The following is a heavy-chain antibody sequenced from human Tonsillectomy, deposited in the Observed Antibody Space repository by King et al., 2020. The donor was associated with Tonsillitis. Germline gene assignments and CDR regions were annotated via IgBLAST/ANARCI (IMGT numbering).Heavy chain of an antibody. D-gene: IGHD4-17*01. V-gene: IGHV4-59*01. J-gene: IGHJ4*02. Sequence: QLQESGSGLVKPSETLSLTCTVSGGSITTYYWNWIRQPPGKGLEWIGYIHYSGSTKYTPSLKSRVTISVDTSKNQFSLKLTSVTAADTAVYYCAGGGAPYGAEAYFDYWGQGTLVTVSS. CDR3: AGGGAPYGAEAYFDY. CDR1: GGSITTYY. CDR2: IHYSGST.